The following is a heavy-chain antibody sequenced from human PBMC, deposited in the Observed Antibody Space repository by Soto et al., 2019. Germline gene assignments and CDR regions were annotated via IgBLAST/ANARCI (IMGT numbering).Heavy chain of an antibody. J-gene: IGHJ4*02. Sequence: PGESLKISCKGSGYNFANYWIGWVRQMPGKGLEWMGIIYPGNSDTRYSPSFQGQVTISADTSISTAYLEWSSLKASDTAMYYCAKTTWVIAAAGTAWPPDYWGQGTLVTVSS. CDR1: GYNFANYW. CDR3: AKTTWVIAAAGTAWPPDY. CDR2: IYPGNSDT. D-gene: IGHD6-13*01. V-gene: IGHV5-51*01.